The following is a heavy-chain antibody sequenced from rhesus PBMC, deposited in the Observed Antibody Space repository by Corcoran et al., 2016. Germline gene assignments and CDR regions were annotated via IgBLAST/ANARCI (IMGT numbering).Heavy chain of an antibody. CDR2: IDGNSPSP. CDR1: GGSISGYYY. D-gene: IGHD3-34*01. J-gene: IGHJ4*01. Sequence: QVKLQQWGEGLVKPSETLSLTCAVYGGSISGYYYWSWIRQAPGKGREGIGNIDGNSPSPSSNPSLKNRVXISKDTSKSQFSLKLSSVTAADTAVYYCARVTEVIIMWNFDYWGQGVLVTVSS. CDR3: ARVTEVIIMWNFDY. V-gene: IGHV4-73*01.